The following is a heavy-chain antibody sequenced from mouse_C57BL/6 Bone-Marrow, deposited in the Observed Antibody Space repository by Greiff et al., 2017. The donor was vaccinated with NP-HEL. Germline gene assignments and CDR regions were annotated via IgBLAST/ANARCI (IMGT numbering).Heavy chain of an antibody. CDR1: GYTFTDYY. CDR3: ARFDYDEGGFDY. D-gene: IGHD2-4*01. J-gene: IGHJ2*01. V-gene: IGHV1-19*01. CDR2: INPYNGGT. Sequence: EVQLQQSGPVLVKPGASVKMSCKASGYTFTDYYMNWVKQSHGKSLEWIGVINPYNGGTSYNQKFKGKATLTVDKSSSTAYMELNSLTSEDSEVYDCARFDYDEGGFDYWGQGTTLTVSS.